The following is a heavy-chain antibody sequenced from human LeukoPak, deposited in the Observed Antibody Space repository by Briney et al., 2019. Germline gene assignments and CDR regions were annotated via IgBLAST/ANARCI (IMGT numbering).Heavy chain of an antibody. D-gene: IGHD3-22*01. J-gene: IGHJ4*02. CDR3: TRDSSITMIVVIDVFDY. Sequence: PGGSLRLSCTASGFTFSSYAMSWVRQAPGKGLEWVSAISGSGGSTYYADSVKGRFTISRDNSKNTLYLQMNSLKTEDTAVYYCTRDSSITMIVVIDVFDYWGQGTLVTVSS. CDR1: GFTFSSYA. V-gene: IGHV3-23*01. CDR2: ISGSGGST.